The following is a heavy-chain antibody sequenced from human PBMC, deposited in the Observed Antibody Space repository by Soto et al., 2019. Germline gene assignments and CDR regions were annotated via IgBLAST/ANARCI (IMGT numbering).Heavy chain of an antibody. D-gene: IGHD1-26*01. Sequence: QVQLQESGPGLVKPSDTLSLTCAVSGYSISSSNWWGWIRQPPGKGLEWIGYIYYSGTTYYNPSLKSRVPMSVDTSKNHFSLQLTSVTAVDPAVYYCARREIQGPLDYWGQGTLVTVSS. CDR1: GYSISSSNW. CDR3: ARREIQGPLDY. V-gene: IGHV4-28*01. CDR2: IYYSGTT. J-gene: IGHJ4*02.